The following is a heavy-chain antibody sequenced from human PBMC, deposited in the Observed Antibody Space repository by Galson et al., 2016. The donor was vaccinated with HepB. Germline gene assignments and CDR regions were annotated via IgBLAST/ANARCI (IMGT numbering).Heavy chain of an antibody. V-gene: IGHV1-3*04. D-gene: IGHD5-12*01. Sequence: SVKVSCKASGDTFTNYALHWVRRAPGHGLEWMGWINTDSGKTRYFQKFQGRLTLTRDTSASVAYMELSRLTSEDTAVYYCATKAVASTITWGLGTQVFVSS. J-gene: IGHJ5*02. CDR1: GDTFTNYA. CDR2: INTDSGKT. CDR3: ATKAVASTIT.